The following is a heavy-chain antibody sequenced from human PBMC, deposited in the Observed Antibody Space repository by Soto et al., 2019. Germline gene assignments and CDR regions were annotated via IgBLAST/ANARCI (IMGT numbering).Heavy chain of an antibody. Sequence: GESLKISCNGSGYSFTSYWICWVRQMPWKGLEWMGIIYPGDSDTRYSPSFQGQVTISADKSISTAYLQWSSLKASDTAMYYCASWYNWNYGPVWGQGTTVTVSS. J-gene: IGHJ6*02. V-gene: IGHV5-51*01. CDR3: ASWYNWNYGPV. CDR2: IYPGDSDT. D-gene: IGHD1-7*01. CDR1: GYSFTSYW.